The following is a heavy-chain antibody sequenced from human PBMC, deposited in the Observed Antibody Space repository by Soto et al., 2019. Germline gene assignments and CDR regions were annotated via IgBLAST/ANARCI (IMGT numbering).Heavy chain of an antibody. CDR3: ARRQNNGNSRAFDY. V-gene: IGHV5-51*01. Sequence: LKISCKGSGYSFTSNWIGWVRQMPGKGLEWMGIIYPGDSDTRYSPSLQGQVTISADKSISTAFLQWSSLKASDTAMYYCARRQNNGNSRAFDYWGQGTLVTVSS. D-gene: IGHD1-26*01. CDR2: IYPGDSDT. J-gene: IGHJ4*02. CDR1: GYSFTSNW.